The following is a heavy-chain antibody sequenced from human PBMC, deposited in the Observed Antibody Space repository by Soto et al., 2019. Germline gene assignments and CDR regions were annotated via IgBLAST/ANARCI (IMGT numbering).Heavy chain of an antibody. CDR3: ARYSYDFWSGNPYYFDY. CDR1: GGSISSYY. J-gene: IGHJ4*02. Sequence: ETLSLTCTVSGGSISSYYWSWIRQPPGKGLEWIGYIYYSGSTNYNPSLKSRVTISVDTSKTQFSLKLSSVTAADTAVYYCARYSYDFWSGNPYYFDYWGQGTLVTVSS. CDR2: IYYSGST. V-gene: IGHV4-59*08. D-gene: IGHD3-3*01.